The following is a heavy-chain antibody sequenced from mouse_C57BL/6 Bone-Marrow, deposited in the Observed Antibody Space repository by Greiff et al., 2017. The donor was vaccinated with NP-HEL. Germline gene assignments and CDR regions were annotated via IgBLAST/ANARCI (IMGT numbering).Heavy chain of an antibody. CDR1: GYTFTSYG. D-gene: IGHD5-5*01. Sequence: VKLMESGAELARPGASVKLSCKASGYTFTSYGISWVKQRTGQGLEWIGEIYPRSGNTYYNEKFKGKATLTADKSSSTAYMELRSLTSEDSAVYFCARDYPFAYWGQGTLVTVSA. CDR3: ARDYPFAY. J-gene: IGHJ3*01. CDR2: IYPRSGNT. V-gene: IGHV1-81*01.